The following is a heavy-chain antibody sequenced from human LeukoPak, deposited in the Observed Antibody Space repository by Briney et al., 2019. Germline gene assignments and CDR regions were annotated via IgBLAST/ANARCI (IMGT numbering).Heavy chain of an antibody. D-gene: IGHD6-13*01. CDR1: GGTFSIYA. J-gene: IGHJ3*02. CDR3: ARKGYSVLHDAFDI. V-gene: IGHV1-69*13. Sequence: SVKVSFKASGGTFSIYAISWVRQAPGQGLEWMGGIIPIFGTANYAQKFQGRVTITAEESTSTAYMELSSLRSEDTAVYYCARKGYSVLHDAFDIWGQGTMVTVSS. CDR2: IIPIFGTA.